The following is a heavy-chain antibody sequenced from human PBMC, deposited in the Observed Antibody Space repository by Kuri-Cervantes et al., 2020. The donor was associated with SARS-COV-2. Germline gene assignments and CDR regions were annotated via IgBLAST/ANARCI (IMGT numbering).Heavy chain of an antibody. CDR2: IYYSGST. V-gene: IGHV4-59*12. CDR1: GGSISSYY. CDR3: ARGSRKSYYYYYMDV. D-gene: IGHD3-10*01. Sequence: SETLSLTCAVYGGSISSYYWSWIRQPPGKGLEWIGYIYYSGSTDYNPSLKSRVTISVDTSKNQFSLKLSSVTAADTAVYYCARGSRKSYYYYYMDVWGKGTTVTVSS. J-gene: IGHJ6*03.